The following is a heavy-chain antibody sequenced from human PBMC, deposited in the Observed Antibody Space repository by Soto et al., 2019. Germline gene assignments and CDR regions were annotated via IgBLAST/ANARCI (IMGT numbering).Heavy chain of an antibody. Sequence: GGSLRLSCAASGFTFSDYYMSWIRQAPGKGLEWVSYISSSGSTIYYADSVKGRFTISRDNAKNSLYLQMNSLRAEDTAVYYCARGGYCSGGSCYSYYYYYMDVWGKGTTVTVSS. CDR1: GFTFSDYY. CDR3: ARGGYCSGGSCYSYYYYYMDV. CDR2: ISSSGSTI. D-gene: IGHD2-15*01. V-gene: IGHV3-11*01. J-gene: IGHJ6*03.